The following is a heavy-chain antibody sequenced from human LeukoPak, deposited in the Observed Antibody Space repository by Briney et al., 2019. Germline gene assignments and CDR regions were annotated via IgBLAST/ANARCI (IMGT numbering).Heavy chain of an antibody. Sequence: PSETLSLTCAVSDDSFSSHDRTWIRQPPGKGLEWIGYISYIGSTNYNPSLKSRVTISIDTSRNQFSLRLSSVTAADTAVYYCARDLVTVTKGFDIWGQGTMVSVSS. CDR2: ISYIGST. V-gene: IGHV4-59*11. J-gene: IGHJ3*02. CDR1: DDSFSSHD. D-gene: IGHD4-17*01. CDR3: ARDLVTVTKGFDI.